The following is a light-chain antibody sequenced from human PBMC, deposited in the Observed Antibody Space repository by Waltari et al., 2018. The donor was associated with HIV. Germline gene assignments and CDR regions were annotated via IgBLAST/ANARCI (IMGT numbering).Light chain of an antibody. CDR1: SSAFGSFNL. V-gene: IGLV2-23*01. Sequence: QSALTQPASVSGSPGQSITISCTGTSSAFGSFNLVSWYPRRPGESPKLIIYDGGKRPSGVSNRFSDSKSGNTASLTISGLQAEDEADYYCCSYAAGSTYVFGTGTRVTVL. CDR2: DGG. J-gene: IGLJ1*01. CDR3: CSYAAGSTYV.